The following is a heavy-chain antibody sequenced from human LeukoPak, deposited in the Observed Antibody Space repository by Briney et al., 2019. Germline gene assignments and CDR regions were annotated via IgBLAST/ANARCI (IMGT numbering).Heavy chain of an antibody. CDR2: IIPIFGTA. CDR1: GGSFSSEA. V-gene: IGHV1-69*05. D-gene: IGHD4-17*01. CDR3: ASGDYGDAYYFDY. Sequence: ASVKVSCKAFGGSFSSEAISWVRQAPGQGLEWMGGIIPIFGTANYAQKFQGRVTITTDESTSTAYMELRSLRSDDTAVYYCASGDYGDAYYFDYWGQGTLVTVSS. J-gene: IGHJ4*02.